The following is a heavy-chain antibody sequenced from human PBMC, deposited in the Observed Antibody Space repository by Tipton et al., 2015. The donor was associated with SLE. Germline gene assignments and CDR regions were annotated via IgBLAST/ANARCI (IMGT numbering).Heavy chain of an antibody. Sequence: SLRLSCAASGFTFSSYEMNWVRQAPGKGLEWVSSISSSSSYIYYADSVKGRFTISRDNAKNSLYLQMNSLRAEDTAVCYCAKERDWVIYWGQGTLVTVSS. CDR1: GFTFSSYE. V-gene: IGHV3-21*01. D-gene: IGHD3/OR15-3a*01. J-gene: IGHJ4*02. CDR3: AKERDWVIY. CDR2: ISSSSSYI.